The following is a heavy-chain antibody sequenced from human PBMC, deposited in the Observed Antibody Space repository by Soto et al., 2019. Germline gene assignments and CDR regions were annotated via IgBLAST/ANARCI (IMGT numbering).Heavy chain of an antibody. CDR2: INPNSGGT. Sequence: GASVKVSCKASGYTFTGYYMHWVRQAHGQGLEWMGWINPNSGGTNYAQKFQVRVTMTRDTSISTSYMELSRLRSDDTAVYYCARDIRKGSGYPIDYWGQGTLVTVSS. D-gene: IGHD3-22*01. CDR1: GYTFTGYY. CDR3: ARDIRKGSGYPIDY. V-gene: IGHV1-2*02. J-gene: IGHJ4*02.